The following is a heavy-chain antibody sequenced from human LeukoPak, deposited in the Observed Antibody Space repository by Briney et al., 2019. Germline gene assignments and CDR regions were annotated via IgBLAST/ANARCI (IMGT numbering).Heavy chain of an antibody. J-gene: IGHJ4*02. D-gene: IGHD3-22*01. CDR3: ARVVLDHYYDSSGYLGTLDY. CDR1: GYTFTNYG. CDR2: ISAYNTNT. Sequence: ASVKVSCKASGYTFTNYGISWVRQAPGQGLEWMGWISAYNTNTKYAQKIQGRVAMTTDTSTSTAYMELRSLRSDDTAVYYCARVVLDHYYDSSGYLGTLDYWDQGTLVTVSS. V-gene: IGHV1-18*01.